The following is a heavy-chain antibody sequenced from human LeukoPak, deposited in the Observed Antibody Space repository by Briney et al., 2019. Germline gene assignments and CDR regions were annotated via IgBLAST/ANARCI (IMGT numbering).Heavy chain of an antibody. J-gene: IGHJ3*02. CDR2: ISSSGSTI. D-gene: IGHD3-22*01. CDR3: AGGPDYYYDSSAYAFDI. Sequence: SGGSLRLSCTASGFTFSDYYMSWIRQAPGKGLEWVSYISSSGSTIYYADSVKGRFTISRDNAKNSLYLQMNSLRAEDTAVYYCAGGPDYYYDSSAYAFDIWGQGTMVTVSS. V-gene: IGHV3-11*01. CDR1: GFTFSDYY.